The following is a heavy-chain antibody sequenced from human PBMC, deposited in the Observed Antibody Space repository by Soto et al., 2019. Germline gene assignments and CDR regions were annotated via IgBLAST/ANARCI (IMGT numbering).Heavy chain of an antibody. CDR2: IYYSGST. CDR3: ARVQPYNWNYGSIDY. CDR1: GGSISSYY. J-gene: IGHJ4*02. V-gene: IGHV4-59*01. D-gene: IGHD1-7*01. Sequence: NPSETLSLTCTVSGGSISSYYWSWIRQPPGKGLEWIGYIYYSGSTNYNPSLKSRVTISVDTSKNQFSLKLSSVTAADTAVYYCARVQPYNWNYGSIDYWGQGTLVTVSS.